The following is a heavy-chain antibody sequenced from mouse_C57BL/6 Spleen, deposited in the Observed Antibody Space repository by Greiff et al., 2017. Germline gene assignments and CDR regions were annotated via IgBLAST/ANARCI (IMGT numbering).Heavy chain of an antibody. J-gene: IGHJ1*03. D-gene: IGHD1-1*01. V-gene: IGHV5-16*01. CDR3: ARSPGSSYYWYFDV. CDR1: GFTFSDYY. Sequence: EVQLVESEGGLVQPGSSMKLSCTASGFTFSDYYMAWVRQVPEKGLEWVANINYDGSSTYYLDSLKSRFIISRDNAKNILYLQMSSLKSEDTATYYCARSPGSSYYWYFDVWGTGTTVTVSS. CDR2: INYDGSST.